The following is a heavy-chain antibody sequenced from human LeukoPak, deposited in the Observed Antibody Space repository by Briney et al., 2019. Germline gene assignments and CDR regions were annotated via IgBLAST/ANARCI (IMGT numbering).Heavy chain of an antibody. J-gene: IGHJ4*02. CDR3: AREKDTFCSD. CDR2: ISPYNGNT. Sequence: ASVKVSCKASGYTFTSYAINWVRQAPGQGLEWMGWISPYNGNTKYAQKVHGRVTMTTDTSTTTAYMELRSLRSDDTAVYYCAREKDTFCSDWGQGTLVTVSS. CDR1: GYTFTSYA. D-gene: IGHD2-15*01. V-gene: IGHV1-18*01.